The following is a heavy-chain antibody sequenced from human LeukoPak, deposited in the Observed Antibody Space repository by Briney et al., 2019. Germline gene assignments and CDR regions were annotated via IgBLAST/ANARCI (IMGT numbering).Heavy chain of an antibody. J-gene: IGHJ6*03. CDR1: GFTVSSYS. CDR2: ISSSSSYI. Sequence: GGSLRLPCAASGFTVSSYSMNWVRQAPGKGLEWVSSISSSSSYIYYADSVKGRFTISRDNAKNSLYLQMNSLRAEDTAVYYCARDQVVVAATKYYYYYYYMDVWGKGTTVTVSS. V-gene: IGHV3-21*01. CDR3: ARDQVVVAATKYYYYYYYMDV. D-gene: IGHD2-15*01.